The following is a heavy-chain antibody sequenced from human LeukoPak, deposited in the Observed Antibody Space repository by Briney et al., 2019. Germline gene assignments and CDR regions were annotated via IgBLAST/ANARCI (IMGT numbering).Heavy chain of an antibody. CDR2: IDAGNGKT. J-gene: IGHJ4*02. CDR1: GYTFTSYA. V-gene: IGHV1-3*03. D-gene: IGHD3-3*01. CDR3: ARGRWSGHTVGYYFDY. Sequence: ASVKVSCKASGYTFTSYAVNWVRQAPGQRFEWLGWIDAGNGKTKYSQEFQGRVTITRDTSASTAYMELSRLRSEGMAVYYCARGRWSGHTVGYYFDYWGQGTLVTVSS.